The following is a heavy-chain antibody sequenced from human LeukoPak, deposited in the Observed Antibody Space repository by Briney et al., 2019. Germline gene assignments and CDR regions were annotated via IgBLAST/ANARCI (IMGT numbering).Heavy chain of an antibody. CDR3: AKALERFLEWLLSDYYYGMDV. CDR1: GFTFSSYA. CDR2: ISGSGGST. Sequence: GGSLRLSCAASGFTFSSYAMSWVRQAPGKGLEWVSAISGSGGSTYYADSVKGRFTISRDNSKNTLYLQMNSLRAEDTAVYYCAKALERFLEWLLSDYYYGMDVWGQGTTVTVSS. J-gene: IGHJ6*02. V-gene: IGHV3-23*01. D-gene: IGHD3-3*01.